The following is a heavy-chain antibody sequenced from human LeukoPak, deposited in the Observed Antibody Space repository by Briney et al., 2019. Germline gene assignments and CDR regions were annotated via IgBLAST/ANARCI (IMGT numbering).Heavy chain of an antibody. D-gene: IGHD5-24*01. CDR3: AREKERQTAPYFDY. CDR2: ISSSGSTI. V-gene: IGHV3-48*03. J-gene: IGHJ4*02. CDR1: GFTFSSYE. Sequence: GGSLRLSCAASGFTFSSYEMNWVRQAPGKGLEWVSYISSSGSTIYYADSVKGRFTISRDNAKNSLYLQMNSLRAEDTALYYCAREKERQTAPYFDYWGQGTLVTVSS.